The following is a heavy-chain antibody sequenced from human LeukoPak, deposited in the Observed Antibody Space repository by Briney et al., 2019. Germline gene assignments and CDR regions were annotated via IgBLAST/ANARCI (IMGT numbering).Heavy chain of an antibody. CDR1: GLTSSNFR. CDR3: ARDLPRYSSSWYYGGYYFDY. CDR2: IKQDGSVT. Sequence: GGSLRLSCAASGLTSSNFRMNCVRQGPGERQEWVASIKQDGSVTSSVDSVKGGFTLSRDNAKNSLYLQMNSLRAEDTAVYYCARDLPRYSSSWYYGGYYFDYWGQGTLVTVSS. J-gene: IGHJ4*02. V-gene: IGHV3-7*03. D-gene: IGHD6-13*01.